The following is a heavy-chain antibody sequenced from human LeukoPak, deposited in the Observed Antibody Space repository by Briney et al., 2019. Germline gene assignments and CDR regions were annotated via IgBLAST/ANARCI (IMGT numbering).Heavy chain of an antibody. D-gene: IGHD3-9*01. Sequence: GGSLRLSCAASGLTFRSYVLTSVRPAPGKGLEWVSGISGNGGSTYYADSVKGRFTISRDNSKNTLYLLMNSLRAEDTAAYYCAKDRGRYFDWLYDFWGQGTLVTVSS. V-gene: IGHV3-23*01. CDR3: AKDRGRYFDWLYDF. J-gene: IGHJ4*02. CDR1: GLTFRSYV. CDR2: ISGNGGST.